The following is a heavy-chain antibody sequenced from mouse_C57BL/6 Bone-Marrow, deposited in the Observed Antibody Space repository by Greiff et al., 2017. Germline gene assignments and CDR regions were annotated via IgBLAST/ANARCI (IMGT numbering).Heavy chain of an antibody. D-gene: IGHD1-1*01. CDR3: ARDGPYYYGSTSYAMDY. V-gene: IGHV7-1*01. Sequence: EVKVVESGGGLVQSGRSLRLSCATSGFTFSDFYMEWVRQAPGKGLEWIAASRNKANDYTTEYSASVKGRFIVSRDTSQSILYLQMNALRAEDTAIYYCARDGPYYYGSTSYAMDYWGQGTSVTVSS. CDR2: SRNKANDYTT. J-gene: IGHJ4*01. CDR1: GFTFSDFY.